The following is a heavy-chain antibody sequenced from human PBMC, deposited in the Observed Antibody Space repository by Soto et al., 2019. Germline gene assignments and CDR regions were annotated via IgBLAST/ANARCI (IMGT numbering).Heavy chain of an antibody. J-gene: IGHJ5*02. CDR2: ISYDGSNK. CDR1: GFTFSSYG. D-gene: IGHD6-13*01. V-gene: IGHV3-30*18. Sequence: QVQLVESGGGVVQPGRSLRLSCAASGFTFSSYGMHWVRQAPGKGLEWVAVISYDGSNKYYADSVKGRFTISRDNSKNTLYLQMNSLRAEDTAVYYCAKDSSSWYRAGGNNWFDPWGQGTLVTVSS. CDR3: AKDSSSWYRAGGNNWFDP.